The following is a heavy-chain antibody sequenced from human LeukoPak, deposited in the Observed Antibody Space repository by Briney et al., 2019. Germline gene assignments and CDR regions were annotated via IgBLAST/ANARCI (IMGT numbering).Heavy chain of an antibody. CDR3: VTYYFDSSGPKKNY. CDR1: GGSISSGGYY. CDR2: IYYSGST. D-gene: IGHD3-22*01. V-gene: IGHV4-31*03. Sequence: PSQTLSLTCTVSGGSISSGGYYWSWIRQHPGKGLEWIGYIYYSGSTYYNPSLKSRATISVDTSKKQFSLKLSSVTAADTAVYYCVTYYFDSSGPKKNYWGQGTLVTVSS. J-gene: IGHJ4*02.